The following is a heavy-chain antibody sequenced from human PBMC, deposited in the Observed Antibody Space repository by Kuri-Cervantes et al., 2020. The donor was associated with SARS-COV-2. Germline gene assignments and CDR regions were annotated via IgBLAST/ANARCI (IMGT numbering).Heavy chain of an antibody. D-gene: IGHD3-22*01. J-gene: IGHJ6*02. CDR2: ISGSGGST. CDR3: AKGLKRITMIVVEVLDGMDV. Sequence: GGSLRLSCAVYGVTFSRYAMSWVRQAPGKGLEWVSAISGSGGSTYYADSVKGRFTISRDNSKTTLYLQMNSLRAEDTAVYYCAKGLKRITMIVVEVLDGMDVWGQGTTVTVSS. CDR1: GVTFSRYA. V-gene: IGHV3-23*01.